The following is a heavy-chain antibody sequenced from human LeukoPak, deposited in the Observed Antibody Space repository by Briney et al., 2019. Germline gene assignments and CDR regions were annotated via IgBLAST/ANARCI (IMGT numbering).Heavy chain of an antibody. Sequence: ASVKVSCKASGYTFTSYVINWVRQATGQGLEWMGWMNPNSGNTGYAQKFQGRVTMTRNTSISTAYMELSSLRSEDTAVYYCARGWVNCSGGSCYSSWFDPWGQGTLVTVSS. CDR2: MNPNSGNT. V-gene: IGHV1-8*01. J-gene: IGHJ5*02. CDR3: ARGWVNCSGGSCYSSWFDP. CDR1: GYTFTSYV. D-gene: IGHD2-15*01.